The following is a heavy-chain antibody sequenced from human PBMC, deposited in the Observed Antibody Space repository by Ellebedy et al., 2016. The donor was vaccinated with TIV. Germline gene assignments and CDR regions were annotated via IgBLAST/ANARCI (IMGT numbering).Heavy chain of an antibody. V-gene: IGHV3-48*02. D-gene: IGHD1-26*01. Sequence: GGSLRLXXAASGLTFSSYSMNWVRQAPGKGLEWVSYISSSSSTIYYADSVKGRFTISRDNAKNSLYLQMNSLRDEDTAVYYCARPAVGASDYWGQGTLVTVSS. CDR1: GLTFSSYS. CDR2: ISSSSSTI. J-gene: IGHJ4*02. CDR3: ARPAVGASDY.